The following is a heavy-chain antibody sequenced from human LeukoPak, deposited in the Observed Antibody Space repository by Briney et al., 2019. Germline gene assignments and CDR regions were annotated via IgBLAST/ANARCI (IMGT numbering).Heavy chain of an antibody. V-gene: IGHV1-2*06. CDR3: ARVGVGYCSGGSCYSETFDP. J-gene: IGHJ5*02. Sequence: GASVKVSCKASGYTFTGYYMHLVRQAPGQGLEWMGRINPNSGGTNYAQKFQGRVTMTRDTSISTAYMELSRLRSDDTAVYYCARVGVGYCSGGSCYSETFDPWGQGTLVTVSS. CDR1: GYTFTGYY. CDR2: INPNSGGT. D-gene: IGHD2-15*01.